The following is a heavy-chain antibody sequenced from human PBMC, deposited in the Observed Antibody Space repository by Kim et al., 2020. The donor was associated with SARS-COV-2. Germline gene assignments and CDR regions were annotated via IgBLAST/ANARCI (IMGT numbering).Heavy chain of an antibody. D-gene: IGHD2-21*02. Sequence: ADAVRGRFTISRDNAKNTFYLQMNSLRTEDTAIYYCLSRNVVVTGTGDFDYWGQGTLVTVSS. J-gene: IGHJ4*02. V-gene: IGHV3-74*01. CDR3: LSRNVVVTGTGDFDY.